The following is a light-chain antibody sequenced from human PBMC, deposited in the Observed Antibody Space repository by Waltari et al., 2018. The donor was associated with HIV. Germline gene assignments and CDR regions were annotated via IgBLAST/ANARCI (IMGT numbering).Light chain of an antibody. Sequence: EVVMTPSPATLSVSPGERATLSCRASQSVNSHLAWYQHKPGQAPRPLIYGASTRATGVPARFSGSGSGTEFTLTISSLQSEDFAVDYCQQYNHWPPYTFGQGTKLEIK. CDR2: GAS. CDR1: QSVNSH. J-gene: IGKJ2*01. V-gene: IGKV3-15*01. CDR3: QQYNHWPPYT.